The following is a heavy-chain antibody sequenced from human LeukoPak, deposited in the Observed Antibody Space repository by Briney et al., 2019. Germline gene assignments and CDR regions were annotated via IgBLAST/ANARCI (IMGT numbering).Heavy chain of an antibody. J-gene: IGHJ6*04. Sequence: PGGSLRLSCAASGFAFTTYWMSWVRQPPGKGLEWVSYISSSGSTIYYADSVKGRFTISRDNAKNSLYLQMNSLRAEDTAVYYCAELGITMIGGVWGKGTTVTISS. CDR1: GFAFTTYW. V-gene: IGHV3-48*04. CDR2: ISSSGSTI. D-gene: IGHD3-10*02. CDR3: AELGITMIGGV.